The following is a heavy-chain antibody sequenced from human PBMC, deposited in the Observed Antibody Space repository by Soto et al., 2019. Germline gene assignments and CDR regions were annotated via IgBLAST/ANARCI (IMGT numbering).Heavy chain of an antibody. CDR3: ARGYYYYYMDV. CDR2: ISSSSSTI. Sequence: EVQLVESGGGLVQPGGSLRLSCAASGFTFSSYSMNWVRQAPGKGLEWVSYISSSSSTIYYADSVKGRFTISRDNAKNSLYLQMNSLRAEETAVYYGARGYYYYYMDVWGKGATVTVSS. CDR1: GFTFSSYS. J-gene: IGHJ6*03. V-gene: IGHV3-48*01.